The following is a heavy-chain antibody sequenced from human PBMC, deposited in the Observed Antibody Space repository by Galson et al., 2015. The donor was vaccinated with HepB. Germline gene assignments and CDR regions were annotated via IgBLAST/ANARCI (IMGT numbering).Heavy chain of an antibody. CDR3: ARPWNDGGYVDY. CDR2: INPSGGST. D-gene: IGHD1-1*01. CDR1: GYTFTSYY. Sequence: SVKASCKASGYTFTSYYMHWVRQAPGQGLEWMGIINPSGGSTSYAQKFQGRVTMTRDTSTSTVYMELSSLGSEDTAVYYCARPWNDGGYVDYWGQGTLVTVSS. V-gene: IGHV1-46*03. J-gene: IGHJ4*02.